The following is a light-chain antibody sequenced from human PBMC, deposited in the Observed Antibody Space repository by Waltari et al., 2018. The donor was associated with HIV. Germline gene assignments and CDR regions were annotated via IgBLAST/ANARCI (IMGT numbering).Light chain of an antibody. Sequence: SYELTQPPSVSVSPGQTVSITCSGDKLGEKYACWYQQRPGQSPLLVIYTDNQRPSGIPERFSGSNSGNTATLTISGTQAMDEADYYCQTWDSNTGVFGGGTKLTVL. V-gene: IGLV3-1*01. J-gene: IGLJ3*02. CDR3: QTWDSNTGV. CDR2: TDN. CDR1: KLGEKY.